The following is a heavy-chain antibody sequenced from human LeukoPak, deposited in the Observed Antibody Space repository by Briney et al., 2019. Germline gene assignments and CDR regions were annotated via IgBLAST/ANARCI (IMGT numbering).Heavy chain of an antibody. CDR3: ARGSPILRLLEWLV. CDR2: IYYSGST. CDR1: GGSISSSSYY. J-gene: IGHJ4*02. Sequence: PSETLSLTCTVSGGSISSSSYYWGWIRQPPGKGLEWFGSIYYSGSTYYNPSLKSRVTISVDTSKSQFSLKLSSVTAADSAVYYCARGSPILRLLEWLVWGQGTLVTVSS. D-gene: IGHD3-3*01. V-gene: IGHV4-39*01.